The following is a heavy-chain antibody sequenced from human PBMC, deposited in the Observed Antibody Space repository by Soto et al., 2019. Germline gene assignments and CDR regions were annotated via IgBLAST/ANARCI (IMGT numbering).Heavy chain of an antibody. J-gene: IGHJ5*02. CDR1: DGSFSSSYY. Sequence: SETLSLTCSVSDGSFSSSYYWGWLRQAPGKGLEWLGNIYYSGHTYYNPSLKSRFAMSVDTSKNQFSLTLTSVTAADTAVYYCATREGGGGNSGWFDPWGQGTLVTVSS. CDR2: IYYSGHT. D-gene: IGHD2-21*02. CDR3: ATREGGGGNSGWFDP. V-gene: IGHV4-39*01.